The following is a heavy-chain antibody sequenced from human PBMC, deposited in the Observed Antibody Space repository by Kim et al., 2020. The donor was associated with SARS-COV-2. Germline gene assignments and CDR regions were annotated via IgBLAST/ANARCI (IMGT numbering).Heavy chain of an antibody. CDR3: AREGTGGYDY. J-gene: IGHJ4*02. D-gene: IGHD7-27*01. V-gene: IGHV3-21*01. CDR1: GFTFSSYS. Sequence: GGSLRLSCAASGFTFSSYSMNWVRQVPGKGLEWVSSISSSSSYIYYADSVKGRFTISRDNAKNSLYLQMNSLRAEDTAVYYCAREGTGGYDYWGQGTLVTVSS. CDR2: ISSSSSYI.